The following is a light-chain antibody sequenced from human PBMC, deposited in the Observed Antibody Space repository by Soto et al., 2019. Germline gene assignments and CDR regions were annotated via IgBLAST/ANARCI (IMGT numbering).Light chain of an antibody. V-gene: IGKV3-15*01. Sequence: EIVMTQSPATLSVSPGERATLSCRASQSVSSNLAWYQQKPGQAPRLLIYGASTRATGIPARFSGSGSGTEFTLTISSLQSEDCAVYYCQQYNNWQETFGQGTKLEIK. CDR1: QSVSSN. J-gene: IGKJ2*01. CDR3: QQYNNWQET. CDR2: GAS.